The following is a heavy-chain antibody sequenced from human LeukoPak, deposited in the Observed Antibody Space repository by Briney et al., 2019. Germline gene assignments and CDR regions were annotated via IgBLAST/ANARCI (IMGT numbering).Heavy chain of an antibody. V-gene: IGHV4-4*07. J-gene: IGHJ4*02. CDR3: ARVDVAAAGYYFDY. Sequence: SETLSLTCTVSGGSISSYYWSWIRQPAGKGLEWIGRIYTSGSTNYNPSLMSRVTMSVDTSKNQFSLKLSSVTAADTAVYYCARVDVAAAGYYFDYWGQGTLVTVSS. CDR1: GGSISSYY. D-gene: IGHD6-13*01. CDR2: IYTSGST.